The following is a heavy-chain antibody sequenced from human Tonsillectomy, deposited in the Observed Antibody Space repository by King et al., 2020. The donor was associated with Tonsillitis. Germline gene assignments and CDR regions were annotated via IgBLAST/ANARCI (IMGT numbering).Heavy chain of an antibody. CDR3: ARGDDSSGYYWSFDY. D-gene: IGHD3-22*01. V-gene: IGHV3-33*05. J-gene: IGHJ4*02. Sequence: VQLVESGGGVVQPGRSLRLSCAASGFTFSSYGMHWVRQAPGKGLEWVAVISYDGTNKYYADSVKGLFTISRDNSKNTVFLRMNSLRAEDTAVYYCARGDDSSGYYWSFDYWGQGTLVTVSS. CDR2: ISYDGTNK. CDR1: GFTFSSYG.